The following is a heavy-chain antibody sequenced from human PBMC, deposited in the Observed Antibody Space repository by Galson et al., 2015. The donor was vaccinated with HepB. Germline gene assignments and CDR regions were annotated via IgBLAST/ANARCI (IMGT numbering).Heavy chain of an antibody. CDR1: GFSFCGYA. CDR2: ISHDGTEI. Sequence: SLRLSCAASGFSFCGYAMQWVRQAPGKGLEWVRKISHDGTEIYYADPVKGRFTISRDNSKNTLYLQMNRLKTEDTAVYYCETVACVISGGFDVWGQGTMVSVSS. J-gene: IGHJ3*01. CDR3: ETVACVISGGFDV. D-gene: IGHD6-19*01. V-gene: IGHV3-30-3*02.